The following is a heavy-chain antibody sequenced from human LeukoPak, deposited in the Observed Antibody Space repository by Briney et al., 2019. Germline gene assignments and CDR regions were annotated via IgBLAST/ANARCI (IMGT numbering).Heavy chain of an antibody. CDR2: IRTKADIYAT. Sequence: TGGSLRLSCAASGFTFSGSAMHWVRQASGKGLEWVGRIRTKADIYATAYAASVKGRFTISRDDSKNTAFLQMNSLKTEDTAVYYCTRWYSGSSRPFDIWGQGTMVTVSS. V-gene: IGHV3-73*01. CDR1: GFTFSGSA. J-gene: IGHJ3*02. CDR3: TRWYSGSSRPFDI. D-gene: IGHD1-26*01.